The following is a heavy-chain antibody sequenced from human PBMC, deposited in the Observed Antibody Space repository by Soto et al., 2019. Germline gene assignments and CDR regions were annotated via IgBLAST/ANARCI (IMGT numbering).Heavy chain of an antibody. V-gene: IGHV1-69*13. D-gene: IGHD2-2*01. CDR1: GGTLSSYA. Sequence: SVKVSFKASGGTLSSYAISWVRQAPGQGLEWMGGIIPIFGTANYAQKFQGRVTITADEPTSTAYMELSRLRSEDTAVCYCARVNCSSNRCYRLPRYYYGMDVSGQGTTVTVSS. CDR2: IIPIFGTA. J-gene: IGHJ6*02. CDR3: ARVNCSSNRCYRLPRYYYGMDV.